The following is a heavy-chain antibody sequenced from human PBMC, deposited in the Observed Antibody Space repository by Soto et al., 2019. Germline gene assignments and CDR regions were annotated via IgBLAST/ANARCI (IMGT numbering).Heavy chain of an antibody. CDR1: GGTFSSYA. V-gene: IGHV1-69*13. CDR3: ARWDMGSSSFLHYYYSYGMDV. D-gene: IGHD6-6*01. J-gene: IGHJ6*02. CDR2: IIPIFGTA. Sequence: SVKVSCKASGGTFSSYAISWVRQAPGQGLEWMGGIIPIFGTANYAQKFQGRVTITADESTSTAYMELSSLRSDDTAVYYCARWDMGSSSFLHYYYSYGMDVWGQGTTVTVSS.